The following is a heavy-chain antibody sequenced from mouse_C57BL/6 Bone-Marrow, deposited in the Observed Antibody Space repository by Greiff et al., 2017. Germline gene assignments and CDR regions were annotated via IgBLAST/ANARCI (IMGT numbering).Heavy chain of an antibody. Sequence: VHVKQSGPVLVKPGASVKMSCKASGYTFTDYYMNWVKQSHGKSLEWIGVINPYNGGTSYNQKFKGKATLTVDKSSSTAYMELNSLTSEDSAVYYCARWTTVVATDFYAMDYWGQGTSVTVSS. CDR2: INPYNGGT. J-gene: IGHJ4*01. D-gene: IGHD1-1*01. CDR3: ARWTTVVATDFYAMDY. V-gene: IGHV1-19*01. CDR1: GYTFTDYY.